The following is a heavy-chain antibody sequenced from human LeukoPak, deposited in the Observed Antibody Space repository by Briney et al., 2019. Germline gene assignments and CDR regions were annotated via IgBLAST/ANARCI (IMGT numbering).Heavy chain of an antibody. CDR2: SGNKARSYTT. J-gene: IGHJ4*02. CDR1: GFTFSAHY. CDR3: AKERYSSSSLFAITPFDY. V-gene: IGHV3-72*01. Sequence: PGGSLRLSCALSGFTFSAHYIDWVRQAPGKGLEWVGRSGNKARSYTTAYAASVKGRFTISRENSENSLYLQMNSLKTEDTAVYYCAKERYSSSSLFAITPFDYWGQGTLVTVSS. D-gene: IGHD6-13*01.